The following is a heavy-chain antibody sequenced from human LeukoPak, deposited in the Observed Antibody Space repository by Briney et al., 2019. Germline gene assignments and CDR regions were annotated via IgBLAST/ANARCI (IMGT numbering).Heavy chain of an antibody. J-gene: IGHJ5*02. Sequence: ASVKVSCKASGYTFTNYAISWVRQAPGQGLEWLGWISGYNGDTESVQKFQGRVTMTTDTSTSTAYMELRNLRSDDTAVYYCARGSTSREINWFDPWGQGTLVTVSS. CDR3: ARGSTSREINWFDP. D-gene: IGHD2/OR15-2a*01. CDR1: GYTFTNYA. CDR2: ISGYNGDT. V-gene: IGHV1-18*01.